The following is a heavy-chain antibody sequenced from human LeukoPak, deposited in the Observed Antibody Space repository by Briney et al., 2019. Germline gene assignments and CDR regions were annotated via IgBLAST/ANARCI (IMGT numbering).Heavy chain of an antibody. D-gene: IGHD5-18*01. CDR1: GYTLTELS. J-gene: IGHJ3*02. CDR3: ATRGYSYGYGPNAFDI. Sequence: ASVKVSCKVSGYTLTELSMHWVRQAPGKGLEWMGGFDPEDGETIYAQKFQGRVTMTEDTSTDTAYMELSSLRSEDTAVCYCATRGYSYGYGPNAFDIWGQGTMVTVSS. CDR2: FDPEDGET. V-gene: IGHV1-24*01.